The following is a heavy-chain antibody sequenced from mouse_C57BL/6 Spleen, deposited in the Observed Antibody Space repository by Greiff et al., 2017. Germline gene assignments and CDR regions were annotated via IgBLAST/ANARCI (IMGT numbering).Heavy chain of an antibody. D-gene: IGHD1-1*02. CDR2: ILPGSGGT. Sequence: VQLQESGAELMKPGASVKFSCKASGYTFTGYWIEWVKQRPGHGLEWIGEILPGSGGTKYNEKFKGKATFTADTSSNPAYMQLSSLTTEDSAIYYCARGGRWLRLDCWGKGASVTVSS. V-gene: IGHV1-9*01. CDR3: ARGGRWLRLDC. J-gene: IGHJ4*01. CDR1: GYTFTGYW.